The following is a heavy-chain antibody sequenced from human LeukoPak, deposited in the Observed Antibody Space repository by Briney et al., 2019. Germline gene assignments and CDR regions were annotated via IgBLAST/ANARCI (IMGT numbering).Heavy chain of an antibody. V-gene: IGHV3-23*01. CDR2: ISGSGGST. Sequence: LTGGSLRLSCAASGFTFSSYAMSWVRQAPGKGVEWVSAISGSGGSTYYADSVKGRFTISRDNSKNTLYLQMNSLRAEDTAVYYCAKDGIVRLLEWLLYFDYWGQGTLVTVSS. CDR3: AKDGIVRLLEWLLYFDY. J-gene: IGHJ4*02. CDR1: GFTFSSYA. D-gene: IGHD3-3*01.